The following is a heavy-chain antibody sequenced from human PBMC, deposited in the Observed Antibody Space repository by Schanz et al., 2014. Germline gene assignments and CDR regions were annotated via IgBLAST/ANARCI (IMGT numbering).Heavy chain of an antibody. V-gene: IGHV3-11*01. CDR2: ISRDGTTS. CDR1: GFTFSDHY. J-gene: IGHJ3*02. Sequence: VQLVESGGGLVKPGGSLRLSCAASGFTFSDHYMNWIRQAPGKGLEWLSYISRDGTTSYYADSVKGRFTISRDNAKNSLYLEMTSLRGEDTAVYYCARENLNWEAFDIWGQGTVVTVSS. CDR3: ARENLNWEAFDI. D-gene: IGHD7-27*01.